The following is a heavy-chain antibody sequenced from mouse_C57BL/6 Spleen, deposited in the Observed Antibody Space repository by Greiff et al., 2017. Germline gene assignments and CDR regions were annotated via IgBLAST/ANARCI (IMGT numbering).Heavy chain of an antibody. V-gene: IGHV1-66*01. CDR1: GYSFTSYY. J-gene: IGHJ3*01. Sequence: QVQLQQSGPELVKPGASVKISCKASGYSFTSYYIHWVKQRPGQGLEWIGWIYPGSGNTKYNEKFKGKATLTADTSSSTAYMQLSSLTSEDSAVYYCARDGRYYDYDEGAFAYWGQGTLVTVSA. CDR2: IYPGSGNT. D-gene: IGHD2-4*01. CDR3: ARDGRYYDYDEGAFAY.